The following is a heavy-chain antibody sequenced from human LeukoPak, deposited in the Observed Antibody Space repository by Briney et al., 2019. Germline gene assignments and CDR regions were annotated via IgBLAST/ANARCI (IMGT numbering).Heavy chain of an antibody. CDR3: ARVQVGGWYPYYFDY. V-gene: IGHV4-34*01. CDR1: GGSFSGYY. J-gene: IGHJ4*02. Sequence: PSETLSLTCAVYGGSFSGYYWSWIRQPPGKGLGWIGEINHSGSTNYNPSLKSRVTISVDTSKNQFSLKLSSVTAADTAVYYCARVQVGGWYPYYFDYWGQGTLVTVSS. D-gene: IGHD6-19*01. CDR2: INHSGST.